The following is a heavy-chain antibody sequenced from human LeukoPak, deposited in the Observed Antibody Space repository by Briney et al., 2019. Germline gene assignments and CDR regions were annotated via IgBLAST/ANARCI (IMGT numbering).Heavy chain of an antibody. V-gene: IGHV4-39*07. Sequence: AETLSLTCTVSGGSISSSSYYWGWIRQPPGKGREWFGSIYDSDSTYYNPSLKSRATISVDTSKNQFSLKLGSVTDEDTAVYYCARRGRIVSKKFDPWGQGTLVTVSS. D-gene: IGHD1-26*01. J-gene: IGHJ5*02. CDR3: ARRGRIVSKKFDP. CDR1: GGSISSSSYY. CDR2: IYDSDST.